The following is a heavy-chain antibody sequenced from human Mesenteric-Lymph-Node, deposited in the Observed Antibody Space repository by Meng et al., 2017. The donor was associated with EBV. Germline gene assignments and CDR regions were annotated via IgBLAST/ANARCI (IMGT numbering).Heavy chain of an antibody. CDR2: IYYSGST. Sequence: QSPVMESGPGLVKPSETLSLTCTVSGGSVSSGSYYWSWIRQPPGKGLEWIGYIYYSGSTNYNPSLKSRVTISVDTSKNQFSLKLSSVTAADTAVYYCARATVKNWFDPWGQGTLVTVSS. D-gene: IGHD4-17*01. J-gene: IGHJ5*02. CDR1: GGSVSSGSYY. CDR3: ARATVKNWFDP. V-gene: IGHV4-61*01.